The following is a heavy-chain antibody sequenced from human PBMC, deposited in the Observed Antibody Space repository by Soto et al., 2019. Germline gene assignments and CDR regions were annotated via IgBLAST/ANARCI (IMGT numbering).Heavy chain of an antibody. CDR2: IIPIFGTA. D-gene: IGHD6-13*01. Sequence: QVQLVQSGAEVKKPGSSVKVSCKASGGTFSSYAISWVRQAPGQGLEWMGGIIPIFGTANYAQKFQGRVTITADESTSTAYMELSSLSSEDTAVYYCARTTDWLGIEAAGTQIPYYYYGMDVWGQGTTVTVSS. V-gene: IGHV1-69*01. CDR3: ARTTDWLGIEAAGTQIPYYYYGMDV. CDR1: GGTFSSYA. J-gene: IGHJ6*02.